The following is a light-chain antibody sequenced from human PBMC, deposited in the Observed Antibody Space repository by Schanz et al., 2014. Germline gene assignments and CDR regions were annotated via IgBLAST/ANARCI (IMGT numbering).Light chain of an antibody. V-gene: IGKV3-11*01. Sequence: EVVLTQSPATLSLSPGERAILSCRASQSVGSQLAWYQQKPGQAPRLLIYGSSNRATGIPARFSGSGSGTDFTLTISSLESEDFAVYYCQQYGRSPLYTFGQGTKLEIK. CDR2: GSS. CDR1: QSVGSQ. CDR3: QQYGRSPLYT. J-gene: IGKJ2*01.